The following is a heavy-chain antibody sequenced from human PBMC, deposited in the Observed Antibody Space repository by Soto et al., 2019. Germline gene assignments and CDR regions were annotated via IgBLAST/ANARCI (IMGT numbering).Heavy chain of an antibody. Sequence: GGSLRLSCTASGFTFGDYAMSWFRQAPGKGLEWVGFIRSKAYGGTTEYAASVKGRFTISRDDSKSIAYLQMNSLKTEDTAVYYCTRPHIVVVPAASYDFWSGYNWFDPWGQGTLVTVSS. D-gene: IGHD2-2*01. V-gene: IGHV3-49*03. CDR2: IRSKAYGGTT. CDR3: TRPHIVVVPAASYDFWSGYNWFDP. J-gene: IGHJ5*02. CDR1: GFTFGDYA.